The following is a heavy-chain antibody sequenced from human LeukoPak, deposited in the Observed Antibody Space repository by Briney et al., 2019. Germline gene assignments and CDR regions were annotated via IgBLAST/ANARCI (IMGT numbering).Heavy chain of an antibody. CDR3: ARDRFPHDDAHYGMDV. V-gene: IGHV3-33*01. D-gene: IGHD3-16*01. CDR1: GFTFSNYG. J-gene: IGHJ6*02. Sequence: GRSLRLSCTASGFTFSNYGMHWVRQAPGKGLEWVAVMWVWNDGSNEYYADTVKGRFTIARDNSKNTLYLQMVSLRAEDTADYYCARDRFPHDDAHYGMDVWGQGTTVTVSS. CDR2: MWVWNDGSNE.